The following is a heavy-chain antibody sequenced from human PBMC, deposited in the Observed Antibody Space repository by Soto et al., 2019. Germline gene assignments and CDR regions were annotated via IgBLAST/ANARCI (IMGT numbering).Heavy chain of an antibody. D-gene: IGHD6-19*01. J-gene: IGHJ3*01. Sequence: HPGGSLRLSCATSGFTLSDYAINWFRQAPGRGLEWVSGISSTGRHTYYADSVQGRFTVSRDNPKNTVSLLMNSLRAEDTAIYYCAKDIVEWYSSPFGAFHVWGQGTMVTVSS. CDR1: GFTLSDYA. CDR2: ISSTGRHT. CDR3: AKDIVEWYSSPFGAFHV. V-gene: IGHV3-23*01.